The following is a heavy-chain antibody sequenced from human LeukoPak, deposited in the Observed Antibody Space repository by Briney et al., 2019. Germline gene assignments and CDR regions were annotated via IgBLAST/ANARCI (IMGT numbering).Heavy chain of an antibody. V-gene: IGHV3-33*01. CDR2: IWYDGSNK. CDR1: GXTFSSYG. D-gene: IGHD3-22*01. J-gene: IGHJ3*02. Sequence: GGSLRLSCAASGXTFSSYGMHWVRQAPGKGLEWVAVIWYDGSNKYYVDSVQGRFTISRDNSKNTLYLQMSSLRAEDTAVYYCARGDYYDSSGYYFPDAFDIWGQGTMVTVSS. CDR3: ARGDYYDSSGYYFPDAFDI.